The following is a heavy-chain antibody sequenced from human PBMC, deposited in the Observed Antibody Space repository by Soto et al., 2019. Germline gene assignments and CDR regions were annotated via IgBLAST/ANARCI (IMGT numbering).Heavy chain of an antibody. D-gene: IGHD5-18*01. Sequence: GGSLRLSCAASGFTFSTSWMDWVRQAPGKGLEWVAAIKGDGSVKDYVDSVKGRFTISRDNAENSLYLQMNSLRAEDTAVYYCARDRGYSSFGYWGLGTPVTVS. CDR3: ARDRGYSSFGY. CDR2: IKGDGSVK. V-gene: IGHV3-7*01. J-gene: IGHJ4*02. CDR1: GFTFSTSW.